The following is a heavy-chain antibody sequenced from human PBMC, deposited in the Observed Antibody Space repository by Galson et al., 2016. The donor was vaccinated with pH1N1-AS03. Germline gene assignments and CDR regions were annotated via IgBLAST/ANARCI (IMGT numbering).Heavy chain of an antibody. D-gene: IGHD3-16*01. J-gene: IGHJ4*02. V-gene: IGHV2-5*02. CDR2: IYWDDDK. CDR1: GFSLSDSGVG. Sequence: PALVKPTQTLTLTCTFSGFSLSDSGVGVAWIRQPPGKAPEWLALIYWDDDKRYSSSLKNKLTITKDTTKNQVVLTMANMAPVDTATYYYAHHSSLFGDRGREKWGQGTAVTVCS. CDR3: AHHSSLFGDRGREK.